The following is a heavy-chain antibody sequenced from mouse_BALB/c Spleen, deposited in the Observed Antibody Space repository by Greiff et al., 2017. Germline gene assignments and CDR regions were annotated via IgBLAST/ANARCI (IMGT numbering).Heavy chain of an antibody. CDR1: GFSLTSYG. V-gene: IGHV2-2*02. J-gene: IGHJ3*01. CDR2: IWSGGST. Sequence: VHLVESGPGLVQPSQSLSITCTVSGFSLTSYGVHWVRQSPGKGLEWLGVIWSGGSTDYNAAFISRLSISKDNSKSQVFFKMNSLQANDTAIYYCAGTGTWFAYWGQGTLVTVSA. D-gene: IGHD4-1*01. CDR3: AGTGTWFAY.